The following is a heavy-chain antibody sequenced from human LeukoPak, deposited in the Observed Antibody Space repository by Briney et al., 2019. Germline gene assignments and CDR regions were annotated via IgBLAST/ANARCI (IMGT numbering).Heavy chain of an antibody. V-gene: IGHV3-7*01. Sequence: GGSLRLSCAASGFTLSSYWMSWVRQAPGKGLEWVANIKQDGSEKYYVDSVKGRFTISRDNAKNSLYLQMNSLRAEDTAVYYCARDQPLWFGEEAGMDVWGQGTTVTVSS. CDR2: IKQDGSEK. CDR1: GFTLSSYW. J-gene: IGHJ6*02. D-gene: IGHD3-10*01. CDR3: ARDQPLWFGEEAGMDV.